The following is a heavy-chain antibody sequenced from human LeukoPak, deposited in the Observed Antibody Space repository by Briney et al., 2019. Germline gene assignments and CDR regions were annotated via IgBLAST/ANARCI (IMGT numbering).Heavy chain of an antibody. Sequence: GGSLRLSCAASGFTFSSFWMHWVRQAPGKGLVWVSRINTDGSTTSYADSVKGRFTISRDNAKNTLYLQMNSLRAEDTAIYYCAEDLTGYHDYWGQGTLVTVSS. V-gene: IGHV3-74*01. CDR1: GFTFSSFW. D-gene: IGHD3-9*01. CDR3: AEDLTGYHDY. CDR2: INTDGSTT. J-gene: IGHJ4*02.